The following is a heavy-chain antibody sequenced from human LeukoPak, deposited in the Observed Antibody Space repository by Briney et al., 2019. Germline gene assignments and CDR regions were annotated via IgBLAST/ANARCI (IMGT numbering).Heavy chain of an antibody. CDR2: INHSGST. J-gene: IGHJ2*01. Sequence: SETLSLTCAVYGGSFSGYYWSWIRQPPGKGLEWIGEINHSGSTNYNPSLKSRVTISVDTSKNQFSLKLSSVTAADTAVYYCARGPIRDGYNWYWYFDLWGRGTLVTVSS. CDR1: GGSFSGYY. D-gene: IGHD5-24*01. CDR3: ARGPIRDGYNWYWYFDL. V-gene: IGHV4-34*01.